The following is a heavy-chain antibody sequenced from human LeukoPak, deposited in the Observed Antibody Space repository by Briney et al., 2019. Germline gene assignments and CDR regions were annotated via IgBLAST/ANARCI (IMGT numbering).Heavy chain of an antibody. CDR2: ISSGSNYI. CDR3: ARDKAQDSVYYGMDV. J-gene: IGHJ6*02. D-gene: IGHD6-6*01. CDR1: GFIFDTYA. V-gene: IGHV3-21*06. Sequence: GGSLRLSCATSGFIFDTYAMHWVRQAPGKGLEWVSSISSGSNYIYYADSVKGRFTISRDNARTSLYLQMNSLRAEDAAVYYCARDKAQDSVYYGMDVWGQGTTVTVSS.